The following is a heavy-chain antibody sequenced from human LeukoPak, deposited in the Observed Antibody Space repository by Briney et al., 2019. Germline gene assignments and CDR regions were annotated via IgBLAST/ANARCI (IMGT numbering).Heavy chain of an antibody. Sequence: PSETLSLTCTVSGGLTSDHYWSWIRQPPGKGLEWIGYIYFRGGTNYNPSLERRVKISGDTAKSELSLKMTSVTAADTAVYYCARGRLIVAPGVYYFEYWGQGTLVTVSS. CDR2: IYFRGGT. V-gene: IGHV4-4*09. CDR3: ARGRLIVAPGVYYFEY. D-gene: IGHD2-8*01. J-gene: IGHJ4*02. CDR1: GGLTSDHY.